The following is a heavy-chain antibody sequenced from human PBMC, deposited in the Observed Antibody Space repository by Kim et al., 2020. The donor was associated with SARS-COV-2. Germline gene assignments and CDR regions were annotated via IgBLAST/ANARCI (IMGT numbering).Heavy chain of an antibody. V-gene: IGHV4-34*01. Sequence: SETLSLTCAVYGGSFSGYYWSWIRQSPGKGLEWIGEINHSGSTNYNPSLKSRVTISVDTSKNQFSLKLSSVTAADTAVYYCARGRRMVRGVIIQICNDYWGQGTLVTVSS. CDR2: INHSGST. D-gene: IGHD3-10*01. CDR3: ARGRRMVRGVIIQICNDY. J-gene: IGHJ4*02. CDR1: GGSFSGYY.